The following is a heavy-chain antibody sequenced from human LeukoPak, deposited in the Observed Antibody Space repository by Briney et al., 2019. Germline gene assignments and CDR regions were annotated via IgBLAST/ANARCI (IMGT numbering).Heavy chain of an antibody. D-gene: IGHD3-10*01. J-gene: IGHJ4*02. V-gene: IGHV3-23*01. Sequence: GGSLRLSCAASGFTFSSYAMTWVRQAPGKGLEWVSGISGSGASTYYADSVKGRFTFSRDNSKNTLYLQMNSLRAEDTAVYYCAKANMVRGVTLKFDYWGQGTLVTVSS. CDR1: GFTFSSYA. CDR3: AKANMVRGVTLKFDY. CDR2: ISGSGAST.